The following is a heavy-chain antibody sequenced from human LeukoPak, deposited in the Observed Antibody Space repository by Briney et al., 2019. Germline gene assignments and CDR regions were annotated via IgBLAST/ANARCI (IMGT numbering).Heavy chain of an antibody. V-gene: IGHV1-69*04. D-gene: IGHD3-22*01. J-gene: IGHJ2*01. Sequence: GASVKVSCKASGYTFTSYGISWVRQAPGQGLEWMGRIIPILGIANYAQRFQGRVTITADKSTSTAYMELSSLRSEDTAVYYCARDKREGKGYYDSSGYGRYFDLWGRGTLVTVSS. CDR1: GYTFTSYG. CDR3: ARDKREGKGYYDSSGYGRYFDL. CDR2: IIPILGIA.